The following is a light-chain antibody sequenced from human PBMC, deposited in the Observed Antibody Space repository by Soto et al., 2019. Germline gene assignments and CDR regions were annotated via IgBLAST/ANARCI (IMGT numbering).Light chain of an antibody. J-gene: IGLJ1*01. CDR1: SSDVGGYNY. Sequence: LTQPASVSGSPGQSITISCTGTSSDVGGYNYVSWYQQHPGKAPKLMIYEVSNRPSGVSNRFSGSKSGNTASLTISGLQAEDEADYHCSSYTSSSTLVFGTGTKVTVL. CDR2: EVS. V-gene: IGLV2-14*01. CDR3: SSYTSSSTLV.